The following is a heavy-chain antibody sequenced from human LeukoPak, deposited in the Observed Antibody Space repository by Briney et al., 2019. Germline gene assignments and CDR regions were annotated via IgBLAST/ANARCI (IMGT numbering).Heavy chain of an antibody. D-gene: IGHD6-19*01. CDR2: ISSTGIYT. CDR3: ARDRGRYTSGWYFDY. V-gene: IGHV3-11*06. J-gene: IGHJ4*02. CDR1: GFTFSDYY. Sequence: GGSLRLSCAASGFTFSDYYMSWIRQAPGKGLEWISYISSTGIYTNYADSVKGRFTISRDNAKNSLYLQMNSLRAEDTAVYYCARDRGRYTSGWYFDYWGQGPWSPSPQ.